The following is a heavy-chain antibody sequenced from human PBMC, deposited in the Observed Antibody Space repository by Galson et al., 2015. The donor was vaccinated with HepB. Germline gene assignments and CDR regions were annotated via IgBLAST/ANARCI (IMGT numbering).Heavy chain of an antibody. CDR3: AKESSSGYYYYYYGMDV. CDR2: ISYDGSNK. Sequence: SLRLSCAASGFTFSSYGMHWVRQAPGKGLEWVAVISYDGSNKYYADSVKGRFTISRDNSKNTLYLQVNSLRAEDTAVYYCAKESSSGYYYYYYGMDVWGQGTTVTVSS. CDR1: GFTFSSYG. V-gene: IGHV3-30*18. J-gene: IGHJ6*02. D-gene: IGHD6-19*01.